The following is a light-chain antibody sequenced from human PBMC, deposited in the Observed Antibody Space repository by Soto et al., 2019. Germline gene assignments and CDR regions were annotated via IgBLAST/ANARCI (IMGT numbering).Light chain of an antibody. V-gene: IGKV1-5*03. Sequence: DIQMTQSPSTLSASVGDRVTITCRASQSISRLLAWYQQKPGRAPTLLIYKASTLESGGPSRFSGSGSGTEFSLTISSLQPDDFATYYCQQYNSYPLTFGQGTRLEIK. CDR1: QSISRL. J-gene: IGKJ5*01. CDR3: QQYNSYPLT. CDR2: KAS.